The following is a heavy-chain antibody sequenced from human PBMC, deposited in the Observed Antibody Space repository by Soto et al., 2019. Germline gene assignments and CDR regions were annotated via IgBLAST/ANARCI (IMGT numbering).Heavy chain of an antibody. CDR1: GFTFSSYW. Sequence: EVQLVESGGGLVQPGGSLRLSCAASGFTFSSYWMSWVRQAPGKGLEWVANIKQDGSEKYYVDSVKGRFTISRDNAKNSPYLQMNSLRAEDTAVYYCARDRSGYDYEVDFDYWGQGTLVTVSS. CDR2: IKQDGSEK. D-gene: IGHD5-12*01. J-gene: IGHJ4*02. V-gene: IGHV3-7*01. CDR3: ARDRSGYDYEVDFDY.